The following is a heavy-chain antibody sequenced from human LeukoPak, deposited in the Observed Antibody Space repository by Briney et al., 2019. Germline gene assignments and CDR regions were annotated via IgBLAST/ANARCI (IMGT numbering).Heavy chain of an antibody. CDR3: TRGSSGRRDN. CDR1: GYTFTSCD. J-gene: IGHJ4*02. CDR2: MNPNSGNT. Sequence: ASVKVSGKASGYTFTSCDINWLRQATGQRLEWMGWMNPNSGNTGYGQSFQGRITKTSDISIGTAYMELSNLTSEDTAIYNCTRGSSGRRDNWGQGTLVTVSA. D-gene: IGHD6-19*01. V-gene: IGHV1-8*01.